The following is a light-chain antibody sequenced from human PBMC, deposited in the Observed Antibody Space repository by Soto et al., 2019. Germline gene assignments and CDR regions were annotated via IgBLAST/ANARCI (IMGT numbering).Light chain of an antibody. Sequence: EIVLTQSPGTLSLSPGERATLSCRASQTVSSSYLAWYQQKPGQAHRLLLYGASTRATGIPGRFSGSASGTAFTLTISRLEPEDFAVYYCQQYGPSPRYTFGQGTNLEIK. J-gene: IGKJ2*01. CDR3: QQYGPSPRYT. CDR1: QTVSSSY. V-gene: IGKV3-20*01. CDR2: GAS.